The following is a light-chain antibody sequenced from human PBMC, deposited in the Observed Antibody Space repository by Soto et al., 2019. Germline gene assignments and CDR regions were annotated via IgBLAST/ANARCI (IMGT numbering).Light chain of an antibody. CDR2: GAS. V-gene: IGKV3-15*01. J-gene: IGKJ3*01. CDR3: QQYNNWPGT. Sequence: EIVLTQSPATLSVSPGERATLSCRASQSVSSNLAWYQQKPGQAPRLLIYGASTRVTGIPARFSGSGSGTEFTLTISSLQSEDFAVYYCQQYNNWPGTFGPGTKVDI. CDR1: QSVSSN.